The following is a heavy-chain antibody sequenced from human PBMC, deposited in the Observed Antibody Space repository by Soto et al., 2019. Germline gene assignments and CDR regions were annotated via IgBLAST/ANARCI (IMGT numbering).Heavy chain of an antibody. J-gene: IGHJ4*02. D-gene: IGHD1-7*01. CDR3: ARVELELKGVDF. CDR1: GGSINSGDYY. V-gene: IGHV4-30-4*01. Sequence: SETLSLTCTVSGGSINSGDYYWSWIRQPPGKGLEWIGFIYYSGTTYYNPSLESRVSISVDTSKNQFSLNLSSVTAADTAVYYCARVELELKGVDFWGQGTLVTVSS. CDR2: IYYSGTT.